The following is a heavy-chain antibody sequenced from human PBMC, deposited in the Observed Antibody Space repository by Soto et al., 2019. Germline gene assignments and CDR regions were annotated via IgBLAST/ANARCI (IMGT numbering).Heavy chain of an antibody. CDR3: ARPKYGDTTLVDY. CDR2: IYYSGST. D-gene: IGHD4-17*01. CDR1: GGSISSSSYY. Sequence: SETLSLTCTVSGGSISSSSYYWGWIRQPPGKGLEWIGSIYYSGSTYYNPSLKSRVTISVDTSKNQFSLKLSSVTAADTAVYYCARPKYGDTTLVDYWGQGTLVTVS. J-gene: IGHJ4*02. V-gene: IGHV4-39*01.